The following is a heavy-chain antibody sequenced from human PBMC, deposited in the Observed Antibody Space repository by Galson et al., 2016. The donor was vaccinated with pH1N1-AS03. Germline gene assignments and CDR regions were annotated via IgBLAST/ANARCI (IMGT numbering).Heavy chain of an antibody. Sequence: SVKVSCKASGYKFTSYGVSWVRQAPGQGLEWMGWISGYNINAKYAEKFQGRVTLTTDKSTSTAYMELRSQTSDDTAVYFCERDGDIVIVPSAIDYYGMDFWGQGTTVTVSS. CDR1: GYKFTSYG. V-gene: IGHV1-18*01. D-gene: IGHD2-2*01. CDR2: ISGYNINA. CDR3: ERDGDIVIVPSAIDYYGMDF. J-gene: IGHJ6*02.